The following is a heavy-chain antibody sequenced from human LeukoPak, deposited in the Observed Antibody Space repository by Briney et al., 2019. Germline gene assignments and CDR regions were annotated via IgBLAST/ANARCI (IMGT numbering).Heavy chain of an antibody. V-gene: IGHV1-2*02. CDR1: GYTFTSYY. Sequence: GASAKVSCKASGYTFTSYYMHWVRQAPGQGLEWMGWINPNSGGTNYAQKFQGRVTMTRDTSISTAYMELSRLRSDDTAVYYCAQGYCSSTSCQMGWFDPWGQGTLVTVSS. CDR3: AQGYCSSTSCQMGWFDP. CDR2: INPNSGGT. D-gene: IGHD2-2*01. J-gene: IGHJ5*02.